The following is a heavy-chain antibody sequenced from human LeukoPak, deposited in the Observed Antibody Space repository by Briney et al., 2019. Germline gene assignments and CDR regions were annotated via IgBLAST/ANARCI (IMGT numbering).Heavy chain of an antibody. D-gene: IGHD5-12*01. J-gene: IGHJ5*02. Sequence: ASETLSLTCTVSGGSISSYYWSWIRQPPGKGLEWIGRIYSSGNTFYKASLKSRVTMSVDTSNNQFFLKLTSVTAADTAVYYCAREARSGYEGFWSDPWGQGTLVTVSS. CDR3: AREARSGYEGFWSDP. V-gene: IGHV4-4*07. CDR2: IYSSGNT. CDR1: GGSISSYY.